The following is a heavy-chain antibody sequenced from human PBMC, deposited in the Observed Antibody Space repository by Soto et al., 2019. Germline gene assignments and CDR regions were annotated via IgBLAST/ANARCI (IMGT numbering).Heavy chain of an antibody. CDR1: GDSISSSSQY. J-gene: IGHJ4*02. CDR2: IYRSGTT. Sequence: SETLSLTCSVSGDSISSSSQYWGWIRQPPGKGLKWIGSIYRSGTTSYNPSLKSRVTISVDPSKNQFSLMLTAVTAADTAVYYCARTHSGSYYSVFNYWGRGSLVTVSS. V-gene: IGHV4-39*07. D-gene: IGHD1-26*01. CDR3: ARTHSGSYYSVFNY.